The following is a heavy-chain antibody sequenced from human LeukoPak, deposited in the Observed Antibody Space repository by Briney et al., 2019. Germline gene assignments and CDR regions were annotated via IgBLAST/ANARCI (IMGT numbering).Heavy chain of an antibody. D-gene: IGHD3-10*01. CDR3: ARDGPAQMVDLDY. V-gene: IGHV1-2*02. CDR1: GYTFSGTGWY. Sequence: ASVKVSCKASGYTFSGTGWYLYWLRQAPGQGLECMGWIHPNNGDTAYAQKFEGRVAMTRDTPISTAYMELRRLRPDDTAVYFCARDGPAQMVDLDYWGQGTLVTVSS. CDR2: IHPNNGDT. J-gene: IGHJ4*02.